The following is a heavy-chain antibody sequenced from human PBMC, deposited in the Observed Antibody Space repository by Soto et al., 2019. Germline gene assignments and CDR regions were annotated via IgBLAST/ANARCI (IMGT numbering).Heavy chain of an antibody. Sequence: EVQLVESGGGLIQPGGSLRLSCAAYGFTVSTKYMSLVRQPPGKGLEWVSVLYSGGATYYADSVKGRFTISRDNSKNTLYLQMNSLRAEDTAVYYCARELDSSGYILGYWGQGTLVTVSS. CDR2: LYSGGAT. CDR1: GFTVSTKY. D-gene: IGHD3-22*01. V-gene: IGHV3-53*01. CDR3: ARELDSSGYILGY. J-gene: IGHJ4*02.